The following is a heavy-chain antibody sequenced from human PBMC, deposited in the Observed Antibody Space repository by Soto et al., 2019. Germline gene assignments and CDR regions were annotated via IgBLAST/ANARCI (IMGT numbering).Heavy chain of an antibody. CDR3: ARDLAATLEYGMHV. Sequence: PSETLSLTCTVSGGSISSYYWSWIRQPPGKGLEWIGYIYYSGSTNYNPSLKSRVTISVDTSKNQFSLKLSSVTAADTAVYYCARDLAATLEYGMHVCGQGTTVTVSS. V-gene: IGHV4-59*01. D-gene: IGHD6-6*01. J-gene: IGHJ6*02. CDR1: GGSISSYY. CDR2: IYYSGST.